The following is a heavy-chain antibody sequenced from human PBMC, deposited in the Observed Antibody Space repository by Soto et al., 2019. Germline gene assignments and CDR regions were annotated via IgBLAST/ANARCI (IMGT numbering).Heavy chain of an antibody. D-gene: IGHD3-22*01. J-gene: IGHJ4*02. CDR1: GFTFSSYS. V-gene: IGHV3-48*01. CDR3: AYIPLRPMIVVVIPPELYC. CDR2: ISSSSSTI. Sequence: PGGSLRLSCAASGFTFSSYSMNWVRQAPGKGLEWVSYISSSSSTIYYADSVKGRFTISRDNAKNSLYLQMNSLRAEDTAVYYCAYIPLRPMIVVVIPPELYCWGQGTLVTVPQ.